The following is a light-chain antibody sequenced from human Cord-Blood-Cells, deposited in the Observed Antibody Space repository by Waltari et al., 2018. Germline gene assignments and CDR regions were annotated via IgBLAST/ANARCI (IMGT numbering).Light chain of an antibody. CDR2: SNK. J-gene: IGLJ3*02. CDR1: SYNLGSNT. V-gene: IGLV1-44*01. Sequence: QSVLTQPPSASGTPGQRVTISCSGSSYNLGSNTVNWYQQLPGTARNLLIYSNKQRPSGVPDRCSGSKSGTSASLAISGLQSEDEADYYCAAWDDSLNGPVFGGGTKLTVL. CDR3: AAWDDSLNGPV.